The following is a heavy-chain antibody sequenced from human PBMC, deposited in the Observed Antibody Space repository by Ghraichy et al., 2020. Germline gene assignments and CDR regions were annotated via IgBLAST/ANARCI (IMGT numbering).Heavy chain of an antibody. J-gene: IGHJ4*02. CDR3: ARRIWKLDY. V-gene: IGHV4-39*01. Sequence: TLSLTCTVSGGSISSSSYYWGWIRQPPGKGLEWIGSIYYSGSTYYNPSLKSRVTISVDTPKNQFSLKLSSVTAAHTAVYYCARRIWKLDYWGQGTLVTVSS. D-gene: IGHD2-15*01. CDR2: IYYSGST. CDR1: GGSISSSSYY.